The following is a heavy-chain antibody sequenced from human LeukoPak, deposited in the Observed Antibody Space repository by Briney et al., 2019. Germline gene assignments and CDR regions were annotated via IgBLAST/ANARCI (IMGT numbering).Heavy chain of an antibody. V-gene: IGHV3-43*02. J-gene: IGHJ6*02. D-gene: IGHD3-22*01. CDR3: AKDFSTMIVVVQPFYYYYGMDV. CDR2: ISGDGGST. CDR1: GFTVDDYA. Sequence: LTGGSLRLSCAASGFTVDDYAMHWVRQAPGKGLEWVSLISGDGGSTYSADSVKGRFTISRDNSKNSLYLQMNSLRTEDTALYYCAKDFSTMIVVVQPFYYYYGMDVWGQGTTVTVSS.